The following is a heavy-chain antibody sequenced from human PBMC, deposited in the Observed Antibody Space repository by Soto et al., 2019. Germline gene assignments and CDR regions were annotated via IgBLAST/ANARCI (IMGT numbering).Heavy chain of an antibody. J-gene: IGHJ6*02. CDR2: INHSGST. V-gene: IGHV4-34*01. D-gene: IGHD5-18*01. CDR1: GRSFSGYY. Sequence: SETLSLTCAVDGRSFSGYYCSWIRQPPGKGLEWIAEINHSGSTNYNPSLKSRVTISVDTSKNQFSLKLSSVTAADTAVYYCASRMDTAMVTYYYYYGMDVWGQGTTVTVSS. CDR3: ASRMDTAMVTYYYYYGMDV.